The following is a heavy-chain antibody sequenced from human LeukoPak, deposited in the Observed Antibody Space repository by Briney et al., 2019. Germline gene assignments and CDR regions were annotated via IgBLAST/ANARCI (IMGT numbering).Heavy chain of an antibody. CDR3: ARAYGDIDAFDI. CDR1: GFTFSSYA. V-gene: IGHV3-30*04. CDR2: ISYDGSNK. D-gene: IGHD4-17*01. Sequence: GGSLRLSCAASGFTFSSYAMHWVRQAPGKGLEWVAVISYDGSNKYYADSVKGRFTIPRDNSKNTLYLRMNSLRAEDTAVYYCARAYGDIDAFDIWGQGTMVTVSS. J-gene: IGHJ3*02.